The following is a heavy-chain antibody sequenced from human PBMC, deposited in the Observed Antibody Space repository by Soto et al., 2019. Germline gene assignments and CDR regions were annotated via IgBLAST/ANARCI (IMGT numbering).Heavy chain of an antibody. J-gene: IGHJ4*02. D-gene: IGHD6-19*01. Sequence: SGPTLVNTTQALTLTCTFSGFSLSTSGMCVSWIRQPPGKALEWLALIDWDDDKYYSTSLKTRLTISKDTSKNQVVLTMTNMDPVDTATYYCARMLAVAGTVDYWGQGTLVTVSS. V-gene: IGHV2-70*01. CDR3: ARMLAVAGTVDY. CDR2: IDWDDDK. CDR1: GFSLSTSGMC.